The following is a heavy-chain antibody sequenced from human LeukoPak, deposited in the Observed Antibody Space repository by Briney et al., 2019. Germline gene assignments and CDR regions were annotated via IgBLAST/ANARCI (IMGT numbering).Heavy chain of an antibody. J-gene: IGHJ4*02. CDR2: IYSRGDT. D-gene: IGHD3-22*01. CDR1: SGSVNNYY. Sequence: SETLSLTCTVSSGSVNNYYWSWIRQPAVKGLEWIGRIYSRGDTYYNPSLESRVTMSVDTSKNQFSLKVTSVTAADTAIYYCARDQYYYDASGYYLVDSWGQGTLVTVSS. CDR3: ARDQYYYDASGYYLVDS. V-gene: IGHV4-4*07.